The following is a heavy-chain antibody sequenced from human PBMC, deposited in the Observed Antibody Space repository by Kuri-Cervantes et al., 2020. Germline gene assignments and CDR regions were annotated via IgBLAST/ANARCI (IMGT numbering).Heavy chain of an antibody. Sequence: GESLKISCAASGFTFSNAWMSWVRQAPGKGLEWVGRIKSKTDGGTTYYAAPVKGRFTISRDDSKNTLYLQMNSLKSEDTAVYYCSTAFTIYCNSTICFPLDVWGKGTTVTVSS. CDR1: GFTFSNAW. V-gene: IGHV3-15*01. CDR2: IKSKTDGGTT. J-gene: IGHJ6*04. D-gene: IGHD2-2*01. CDR3: STAFTIYCNSTICFPLDV.